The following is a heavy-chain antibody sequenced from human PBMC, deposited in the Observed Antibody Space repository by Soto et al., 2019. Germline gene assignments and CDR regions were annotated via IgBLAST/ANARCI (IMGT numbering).Heavy chain of an antibody. CDR1: GYMFTGNY. Sequence: ASVKVSCKASGYMFTGNYMHWVRQAPGQGLEYMGWINPNSGATNYAQTFQDRVTFTRDTSASTIYMELSSLRSEDTAVYYCARGNTAPADYWGHGTLVTVS. V-gene: IGHV1-2*02. CDR2: INPNSGAT. CDR3: ARGNTAPADY. J-gene: IGHJ4*01.